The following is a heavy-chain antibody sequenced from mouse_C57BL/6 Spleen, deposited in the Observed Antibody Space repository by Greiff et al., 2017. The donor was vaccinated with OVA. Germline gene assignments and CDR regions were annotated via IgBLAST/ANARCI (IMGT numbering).Heavy chain of an antibody. J-gene: IGHJ2*01. Sequence: VQLQQPGAELVMPGASVKLSCKASGYTFTSYWLHWVKQRPGQGLEWIGEIDPSDSYTNYNQKFKGKSTLTVDKSSSTAYMQLSSLTSEDSAVYYCARVMVTTADYWGQGTTLTVSS. V-gene: IGHV1-69*01. D-gene: IGHD2-2*01. CDR3: ARVMVTTADY. CDR1: GYTFTSYW. CDR2: IDPSDSYT.